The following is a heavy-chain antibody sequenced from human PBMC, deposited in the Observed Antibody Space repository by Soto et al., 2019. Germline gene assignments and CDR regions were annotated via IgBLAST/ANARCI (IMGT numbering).Heavy chain of an antibody. CDR3: ARDPGSIAVAGTI. J-gene: IGHJ4*02. V-gene: IGHV3-53*01. D-gene: IGHD6-19*01. Sequence: PGGSLRLSCAASGFTFSSYSMNWVRQAPGKGLEWVSVIYSGGSTHYADSVEGRFTISRDISKNTLYLQVNSLRAEDTAVYYCARDPGSIAVAGTIWGQGTLVTVSS. CDR1: GFTFSSYS. CDR2: IYSGGST.